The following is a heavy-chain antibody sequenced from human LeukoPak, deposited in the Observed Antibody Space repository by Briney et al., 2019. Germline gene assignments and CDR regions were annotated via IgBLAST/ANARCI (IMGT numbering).Heavy chain of an antibody. CDR2: ISAYNGNT. CDR3: ARAGTRAVAGTFDY. J-gene: IGHJ4*02. Sequence: ASVMVSCKASGYTFTTYGISWVRQAPGQGLEWMGWISAYNGNTNYAQKLQGRVTMTTDTSTSTAYMELRSLRSDDTAVYYCARAGTRAVAGTFDYWGQGTLVTVSS. D-gene: IGHD6-19*01. V-gene: IGHV1-18*01. CDR1: GYTFTTYG.